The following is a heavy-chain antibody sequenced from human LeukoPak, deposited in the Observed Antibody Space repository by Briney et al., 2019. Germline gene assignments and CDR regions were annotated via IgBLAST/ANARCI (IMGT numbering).Heavy chain of an antibody. V-gene: IGHV5-51*01. CDR3: ARLLPAVAAPRDYFDY. D-gene: IGHD6-19*01. Sequence: GAPLQFPCKASGSPSTSYWIAWARPMPGKGLECRGFSFPGAVDTRYSTSFQGQVTISADKSISTAYLQWNSLKASDTAMYYCARLLPAVAAPRDYFDYWGEGTLVTVSS. J-gene: IGHJ4*02. CDR1: GSPSTSYW. CDR2: SFPGAVDT.